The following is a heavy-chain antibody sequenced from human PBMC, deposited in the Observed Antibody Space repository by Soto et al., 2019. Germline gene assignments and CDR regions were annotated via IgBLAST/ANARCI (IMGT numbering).Heavy chain of an antibody. V-gene: IGHV1-24*01. D-gene: IGHD2-15*01. CDR1: GYTFTIYA. CDR2: FDPEDGET. Sequence: ASVKVSCKASGYTFTIYAMHWVRQAPGQRLEWMGGFDPEDGETIYAQKFQGRVTMTEDTSTDTAYMELSSLRSEDTAVYYCATAIGSWFDPWGQGTLVTVSS. CDR3: ATAIGSWFDP. J-gene: IGHJ5*02.